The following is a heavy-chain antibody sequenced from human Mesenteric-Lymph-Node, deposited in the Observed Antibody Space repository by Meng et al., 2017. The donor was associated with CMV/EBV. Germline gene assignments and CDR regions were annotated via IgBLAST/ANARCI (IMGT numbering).Heavy chain of an antibody. J-gene: IGHJ5*02. Sequence: GESLKISCAASGFTFSSYWMSWVRQAPGKGLEWVANIKQDGSEKYYVDSVKGRFTISRDNAKNSLYLQMNSLRAEDTAVYYCARCRTIGKNWFDPWGQGTLVTVSS. CDR3: ARCRTIGKNWFDP. CDR1: GFTFSSYW. CDR2: IKQDGSEK. D-gene: IGHD2-2*01. V-gene: IGHV3-7*01.